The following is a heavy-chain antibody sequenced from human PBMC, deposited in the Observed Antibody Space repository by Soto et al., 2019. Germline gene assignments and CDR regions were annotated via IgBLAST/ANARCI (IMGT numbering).Heavy chain of an antibody. CDR2: ISAYNGNT. CDR1: GYIFVNYG. J-gene: IGHJ4*02. D-gene: IGHD6-19*01. Sequence: ASVKVSCKASGYIFVNYGISWVRQAPGQGLEWMGWISAYNGNTKYAQEFQGRVTMTRDNSKNTLYLQMNSLRAEDTAVYYCAKEGEYSSGWDNFDYWGQGTLVTVSS. V-gene: IGHV1-18*01. CDR3: AKEGEYSSGWDNFDY.